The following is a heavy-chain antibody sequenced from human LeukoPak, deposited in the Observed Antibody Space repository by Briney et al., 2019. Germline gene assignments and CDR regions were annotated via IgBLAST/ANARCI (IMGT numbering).Heavy chain of an antibody. CDR1: GGSISSYY. V-gene: IGHV4-4*07. J-gene: IGHJ6*02. CDR2: IYTSGST. D-gene: IGHD5-12*01. Sequence: SETLSLTCTVSGGSISSYYWSWLRQPAGKGLEWIGRIYTSGSTNYNPSLKSRVTMSVDTSKNQFSLKLSSVTAADTAVYYCARDPSGYEKLGYYYGMDVWGQGTTVTVSS. CDR3: ARDPSGYEKLGYYYGMDV.